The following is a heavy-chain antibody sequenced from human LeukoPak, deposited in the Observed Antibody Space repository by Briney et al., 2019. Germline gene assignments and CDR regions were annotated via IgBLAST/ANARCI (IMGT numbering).Heavy chain of an antibody. CDR2: FYYIGNT. D-gene: IGHD1-26*01. V-gene: IGHV4-39*01. CDR1: GGSISSSSSF. J-gene: IGHJ5*02. Sequence: SETLSLTCTVSGGSISSSSSFWAWIRQPPGKGLEWIGSFYYIGNTYYNPSLKSRVTISVDTSKNQLSLKPNSVTAADTAVYYCARSLSLSGNTNWFDPWGQGTLVTVSS. CDR3: ARSLSLSGNTNWFDP.